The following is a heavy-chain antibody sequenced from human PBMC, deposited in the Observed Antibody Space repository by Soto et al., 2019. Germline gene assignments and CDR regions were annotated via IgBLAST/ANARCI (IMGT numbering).Heavy chain of an antibody. V-gene: IGHV4-59*01. D-gene: IGHD2-2*01. J-gene: IGHJ4*02. CDR2: NYYSGIT. CDR3: ARAVCISTSCFDPYFDY. CDR1: GGSISSYY. Sequence: PSETLSLTCTVSGGSISSYYWCWIRQPPGKGLEWIGYNYYSGITNYNPSLKSRVTITVDTSKNQFYLKLSSVTAADKAVYYYARAVCISTSCFDPYFDYWGQGTLVTVS.